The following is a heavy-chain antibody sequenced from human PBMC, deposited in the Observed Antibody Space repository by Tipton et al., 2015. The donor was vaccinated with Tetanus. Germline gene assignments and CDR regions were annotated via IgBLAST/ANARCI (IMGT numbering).Heavy chain of an antibody. V-gene: IGHV4-34*01. J-gene: IGHJ4*02. CDR3: ARMVGAVAGLFDY. Sequence: TLSLTCAVYGGSFSGYYWSWIRQPPGKGLEWIGEINHSGSTNYNPSLKSRVTISVDTSKNQFSLKLSSVTAADTAVYYCARMVGAVAGLFDYWGQGTLVTVSS. D-gene: IGHD6-19*01. CDR1: GGSFSGYY. CDR2: INHSGST.